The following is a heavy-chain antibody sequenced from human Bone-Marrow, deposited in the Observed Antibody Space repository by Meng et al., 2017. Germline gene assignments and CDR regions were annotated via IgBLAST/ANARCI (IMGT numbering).Heavy chain of an antibody. Sequence: EFXPALVKPTQTLTVTCTFAGFSLSTSGVGVGWVRQPPGKALEWLGLVYWDDERIYGPSLKNRLTITKDTSKNQVVLTITNMDVVDTATYYCAHRSSATFGALDSWGPGTLVTVSS. D-gene: IGHD1-26*01. J-gene: IGHJ5*01. CDR3: AHRSSATFGALDS. CDR2: VYWDDER. CDR1: GFSLSTSGVG. V-gene: IGHV2-5*05.